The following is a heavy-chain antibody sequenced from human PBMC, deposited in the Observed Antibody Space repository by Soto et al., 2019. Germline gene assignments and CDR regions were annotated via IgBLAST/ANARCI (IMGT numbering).Heavy chain of an antibody. J-gene: IGHJ5*02. V-gene: IGHV1-46*03. CDR2: INPSGGST. CDR3: ARSLNPGPTQFDP. CDR1: GYTFTSYY. Sequence: QVQLVQSGAEVKKPGASVKVSCKASGYTFTSYYMHWVRQAPGQGLEWMGIINPSGGSTSYAQKFQGRGTMTRDTSTSTVYMELSSLRSEDTAVYYCARSLNPGPTQFDPWGQGTLVTVSS.